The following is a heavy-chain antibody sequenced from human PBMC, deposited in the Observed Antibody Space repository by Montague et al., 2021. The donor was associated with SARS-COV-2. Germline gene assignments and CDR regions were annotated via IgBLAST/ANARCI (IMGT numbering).Heavy chain of an antibody. D-gene: IGHD3-16*01. CDR1: GDSVSSGSYY. CDR2: IYTSGST. Sequence: TLSLTCTVSGDSVSSGSYYWSWIRQPAGKGLEWIVRIYTSGSTNYNPSLKSRVTISVDTSKNQFSLKLGSVTAADTAVYFCAGEWGGSQQRENAFNIWGQGTMVTVSS. CDR3: AGEWGGSQQRENAFNI. V-gene: IGHV4-61*02. J-gene: IGHJ3*02.